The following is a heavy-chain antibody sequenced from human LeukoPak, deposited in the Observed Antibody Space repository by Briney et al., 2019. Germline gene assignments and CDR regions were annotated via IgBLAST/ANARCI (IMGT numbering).Heavy chain of an antibody. CDR3: ARVAYSGSYYLDY. D-gene: IGHD1-26*01. V-gene: IGHV3-30*04. CDR2: ISYDGSNK. Sequence: PGGSLRLSCAASGFTFSSYAMHWVRQAPGKGLEWVAVISYDGSNKYYADSVKGRFTISRDNSKNTLYLQMNSLRAEDTAVYYCARVAYSGSYYLDYWGQGTLVTVSS. CDR1: GFTFSSYA. J-gene: IGHJ4*02.